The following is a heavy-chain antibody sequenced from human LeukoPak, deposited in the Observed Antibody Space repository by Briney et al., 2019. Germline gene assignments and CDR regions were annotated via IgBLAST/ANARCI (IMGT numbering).Heavy chain of an antibody. J-gene: IGHJ4*02. CDR3: ARGHRYYFDY. CDR2: IYSGGST. V-gene: IGHV3-53*04. CDR1: GFTVSSNY. Sequence: GGSLRLTCAVSGFTVSSNYMSWVRQAPGKGLEWVSVIYSGGSTYYADSVKGRFTISRHNSKSTLYLQMNSLRAEDTAVYYCARGHRYYFDYWGQGTLVTVSS.